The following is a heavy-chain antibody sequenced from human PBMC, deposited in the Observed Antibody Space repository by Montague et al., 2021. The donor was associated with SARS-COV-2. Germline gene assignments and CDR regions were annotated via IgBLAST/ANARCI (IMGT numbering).Heavy chain of an antibody. CDR3: VRDTGSAQAGFDA. V-gene: IGHV6-1*01. D-gene: IGHD4-17*01. CDR1: GDSVWSNTPA. Sequence: CAISGDSVWSNTPACNWIRQSPAVGLEWLRRTNHLSKWTSDYATSVEGRISIDPDTSKNQFFLHLRSVTPEDTGVYYCVRDTGSAQAGFDAWGQGTLVTVSS. CDR2: TNHLSKWTS. J-gene: IGHJ4*02.